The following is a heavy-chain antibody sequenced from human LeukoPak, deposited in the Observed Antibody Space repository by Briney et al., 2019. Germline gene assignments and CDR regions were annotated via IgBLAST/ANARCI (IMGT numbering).Heavy chain of an antibody. V-gene: IGHV5-51*01. Sequence: GESLKISCKGSGYTFTNYWIAWVRQMPGRGLECMGITYPRNSDTRYSPSFQGQVTISADKSVNTAYLQWSSLKASDTATYYCARHLDGYNPFDYWGQGTLVTVSS. CDR2: TYPRNSDT. CDR3: ARHLDGYNPFDY. J-gene: IGHJ4*02. D-gene: IGHD5-24*01. CDR1: GYTFTNYW.